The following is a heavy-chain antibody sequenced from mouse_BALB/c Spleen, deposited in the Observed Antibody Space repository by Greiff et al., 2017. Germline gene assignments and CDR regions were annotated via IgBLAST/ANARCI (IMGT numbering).Heavy chain of an antibody. D-gene: IGHD1-2*01. J-gene: IGHJ3*01. V-gene: IGHV2-6-7*01. CDR1: GFSLTGYG. Sequence: VQLQESGPGLVAPSQSLSITCTVSGFSLTGYGVNWVRQPPGKGLEWLGMIWGDGSTDYNSALKSRLSISKDNSKSQVFLKMNSLQTDDTARYYCAREGGSLPFAYWGQGTLVTVSA. CDR2: IWGDGST. CDR3: AREGGSLPFAY.